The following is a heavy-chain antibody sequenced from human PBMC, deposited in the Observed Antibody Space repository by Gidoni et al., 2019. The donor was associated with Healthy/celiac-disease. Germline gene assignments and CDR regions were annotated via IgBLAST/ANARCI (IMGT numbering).Heavy chain of an antibody. Sequence: EVQLFESGGGLVQPGGSLRLSCAASGFTCSSYAMSWVRQAPGKGLEWVSAISGSGGSTYYADSVKGRFTISRDNSKNTRYLQMNSLRAEDTAVYYCATLKGIQVGYFDYWGQGTLVTVSS. CDR3: ATLKGIQVGYFDY. CDR1: GFTCSSYA. D-gene: IGHD5-18*01. V-gene: IGHV3-23*01. CDR2: ISGSGGST. J-gene: IGHJ4*02.